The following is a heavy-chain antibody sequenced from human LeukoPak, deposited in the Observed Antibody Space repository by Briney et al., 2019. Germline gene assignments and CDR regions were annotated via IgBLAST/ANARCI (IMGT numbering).Heavy chain of an antibody. CDR3: ARLGAGWPNNWFDP. CDR1: GGSIGSYY. D-gene: IGHD6-25*01. Sequence: SETLSLTCSVSGGSIGSYYWSWIRQPAGKGLEWIGRFSSSGTTDYNPSLKSRVTMSLDTSKNQFSLKLNSVTAADTAVYYCARLGAGWPNNWFDPWGQGTLVTVSS. CDR2: FSSSGTT. V-gene: IGHV4-4*07. J-gene: IGHJ5*02.